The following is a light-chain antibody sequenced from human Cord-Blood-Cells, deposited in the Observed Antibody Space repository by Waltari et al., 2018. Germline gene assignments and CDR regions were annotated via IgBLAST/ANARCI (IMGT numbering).Light chain of an antibody. CDR2: AAS. CDR1: QSISSY. Sequence: DIQMTQSPSSLSASVGDRVTITCRASQSISSYLNWYQQKPGKAPKLLIYAASSLQSGVPSKFSGSGSGTDFTLTISSLQPEDFATYYCQQSYSTFITFGQETRLEIK. CDR3: QQSYSTFIT. V-gene: IGKV1-39*01. J-gene: IGKJ5*01.